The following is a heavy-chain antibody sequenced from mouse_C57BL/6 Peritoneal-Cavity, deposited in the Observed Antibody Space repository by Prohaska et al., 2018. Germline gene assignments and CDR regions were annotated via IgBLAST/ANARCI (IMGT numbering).Heavy chain of an antibody. CDR3: MRYGNYWYFDV. CDR2: INSDGNAI. CDR1: GFTFSGFW. Sequence: EVQLLETGGGLVQPGGSRGLSCEGSGFTFSGFWMSWVRQTPGKTLEWIGDINSDGNAINYAPSIKDRFTSFRDNDKSTLYLQMSNVRSEDTATYFCMRYGNYWYFDVWGTGTTVTVSS. J-gene: IGHJ1*03. V-gene: IGHV11-2*01. D-gene: IGHD2-1*01.